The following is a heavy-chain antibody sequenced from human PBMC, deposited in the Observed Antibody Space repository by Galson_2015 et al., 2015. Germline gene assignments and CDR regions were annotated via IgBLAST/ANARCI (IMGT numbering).Heavy chain of an antibody. CDR2: INHSGST. CDR1: GGSISSSSYY. CDR3: ARGTGFHGYYYYYYGMDV. Sequence: ETLSLTCTVSGGSISSSSYYWGWIRQPPGKGLEWIGEINHSGSTNYNPSLKSRVTISVDTSKNQFSLKLSSVTAADTAVYYCARGTGFHGYYYYYYGMDVWGQGTTVTVSS. J-gene: IGHJ6*02. V-gene: IGHV4-39*07. D-gene: IGHD1-14*01.